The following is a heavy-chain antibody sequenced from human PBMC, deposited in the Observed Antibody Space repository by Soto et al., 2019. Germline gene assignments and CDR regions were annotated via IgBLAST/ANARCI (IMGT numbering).Heavy chain of an antibody. V-gene: IGHV3-64D*06. Sequence: GCSLRLSCSAPGFTFSMFSMHWVRQAPGKGLEYVSGISSNGDSTYYADSVKGRFTISRDNSKNTLYLQMSSLRAVDTAVYYCVHPRSTVQIPPTWGQGTLVTVSS. CDR3: VHPRSTVQIPPT. D-gene: IGHD4-17*01. CDR2: ISSNGDST. CDR1: GFTFSMFS. J-gene: IGHJ5*02.